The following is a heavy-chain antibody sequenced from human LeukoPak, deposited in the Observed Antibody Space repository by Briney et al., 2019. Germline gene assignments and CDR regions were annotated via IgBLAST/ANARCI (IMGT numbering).Heavy chain of an antibody. CDR2: IKQDGSEK. CDR3: ARDGYGAGGFDY. J-gene: IGHJ4*02. V-gene: IGHV3-7*03. CDR1: GFIFKDYW. D-gene: IGHD5-18*01. Sequence: GGSLRLSCAASGFIFKDYWMIWVRQAPGKGLEWVANIKQDGSEKYYVDSVKGRFTISRDNAKNSLYLQMNTLRAEDTAMYYCARDGYGAGGFDYWGQGTLVTVSS.